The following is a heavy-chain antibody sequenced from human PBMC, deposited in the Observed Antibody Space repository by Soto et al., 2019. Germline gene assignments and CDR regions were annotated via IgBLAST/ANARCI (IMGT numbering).Heavy chain of an antibody. J-gene: IGHJ6*02. CDR1: GYTFTSYY. CDR3: AREEGYCTNGVCSDYYYYGMDV. V-gene: IGHV1-46*01. CDR2: INPSGGST. Sequence: ASVKVSCKASGYTFTSYYMHWVRQAPGQGLEWMGIINPSGGSTSYAQKFQGRVTMTRDTSTSTVYMELSSLRSEDTAVYYCAREEGYCTNGVCSDYYYYGMDVWGQGTTVTVSS. D-gene: IGHD2-8*01.